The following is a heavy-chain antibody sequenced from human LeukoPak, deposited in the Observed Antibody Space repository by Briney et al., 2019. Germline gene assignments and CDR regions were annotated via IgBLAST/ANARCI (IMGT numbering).Heavy chain of an antibody. D-gene: IGHD2-15*01. CDR3: ATGEIVVVAATRKDY. CDR2: ISGGGGST. J-gene: IGHJ4*02. Sequence: GGSLRLSCAASGFTFSSCAMRWVRQAPGKGLQWVSDISGGGGSTYYADSVRGRFTISRDNSKNTLYLQMNSLRAEDTAVYYCATGEIVVVAATRKDYWGQGTLVTVSS. V-gene: IGHV3-23*01. CDR1: GFTFSSCA.